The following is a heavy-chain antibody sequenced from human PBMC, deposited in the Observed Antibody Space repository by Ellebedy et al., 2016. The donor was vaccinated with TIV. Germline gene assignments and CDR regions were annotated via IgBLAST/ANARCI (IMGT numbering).Heavy chain of an antibody. D-gene: IGHD6-19*01. Sequence: GESLKISCAASGFTVSSNYMSWVRQAPGRGLEWVSTIYSSGGTYYAGSVKGRFTISRVNSKNTLYLQMNSLRAEDTAVYYCAGGISVAGTSLGFWGQGTLVTVSS. J-gene: IGHJ4*02. CDR2: IYSSGGT. CDR3: AGGISVAGTSLGF. V-gene: IGHV3-53*01. CDR1: GFTVSSNY.